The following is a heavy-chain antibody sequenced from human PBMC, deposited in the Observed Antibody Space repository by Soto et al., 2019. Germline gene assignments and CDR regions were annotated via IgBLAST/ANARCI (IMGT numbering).Heavy chain of an antibody. D-gene: IGHD5-12*01. V-gene: IGHV3-33*01. CDR2: IWYDGSNK. Sequence: QVQLVESGGGVVQPGRSLRLSCAASGFTFSSYGIHWVRQAPGKGLEWVAVIWYDGSNKYYADSVKGRFTISRDNSKNTLYLQMNSLRAEDTAVYYCARDGGCRDGYTVGCNCFDPWGQGTLVTVSS. CDR3: ARDGGCRDGYTVGCNCFDP. J-gene: IGHJ5*02. CDR1: GFTFSSYG.